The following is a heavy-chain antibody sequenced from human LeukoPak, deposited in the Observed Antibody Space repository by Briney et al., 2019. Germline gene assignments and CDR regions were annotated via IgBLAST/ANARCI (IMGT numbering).Heavy chain of an antibody. CDR3: AKHPLLGYCSSTTCGHFDY. CDR1: GFTFSNYA. J-gene: IGHJ4*02. CDR2: ISGSGGST. Sequence: SGGSMRLSCGASGFTFSNYAMSWVRQAPGKGLEWVSTISGSGGSTYYADSVKGRFTISRDNSKNTLYLQINSLRAEDTALYYCAKHPLLGYCSSTTCGHFDYWGQGTLVTVSS. D-gene: IGHD2-2*01. V-gene: IGHV3-23*01.